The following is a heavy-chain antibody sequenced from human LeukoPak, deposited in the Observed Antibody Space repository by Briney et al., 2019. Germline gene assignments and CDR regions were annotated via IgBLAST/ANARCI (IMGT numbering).Heavy chain of an antibody. J-gene: IGHJ4*02. Sequence: GGSLRLSCAASGFTFSSYAMSWVRQAPGKGLEWVSAISGSGGSTYYADSVKGRFTISRDNAKNSLYLQMNSLRAEDTAVYYCARESEYRHYDILTGYSRLSHFDYWGQGTLVTVSS. CDR2: ISGSGGST. CDR3: ARESEYRHYDILTGYSRLSHFDY. CDR1: GFTFSSYA. V-gene: IGHV3-23*01. D-gene: IGHD3-9*01.